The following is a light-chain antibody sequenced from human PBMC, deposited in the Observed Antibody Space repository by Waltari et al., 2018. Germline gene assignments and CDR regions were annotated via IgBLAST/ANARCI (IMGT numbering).Light chain of an antibody. V-gene: IGKV1-NL1*01. CDR1: QDINGS. J-gene: IGKJ2*01. Sequence: DVQLTQLPSSLSASVGERVTITCRATQDINGSLAWFQQKSGKAPELLISRASRLQNGVPSRFSGSASGTDFTLTISGLQLEDVATYYCQHCSSSPPFTFGPGTKL. CDR3: QHCSSSPPFT. CDR2: RAS.